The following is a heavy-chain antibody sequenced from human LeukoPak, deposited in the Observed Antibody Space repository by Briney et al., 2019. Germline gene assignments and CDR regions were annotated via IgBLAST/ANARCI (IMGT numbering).Heavy chain of an antibody. CDR2: IYYSGST. CDR1: GGSFSGYY. J-gene: IGHJ4*02. V-gene: IGHV4-34*01. D-gene: IGHD6-13*01. Sequence: SETLSLTCAVYGGSFSGYYWSWIRQPPGKGLEWIGSIYYSGSTYYNPSLKSRVTISVDTSKNQFSLKLSSVTAADTAVYYCASSSSSWWGREYYFDYWGQGTLVTVSS. CDR3: ASSSSSWWGREYYFDY.